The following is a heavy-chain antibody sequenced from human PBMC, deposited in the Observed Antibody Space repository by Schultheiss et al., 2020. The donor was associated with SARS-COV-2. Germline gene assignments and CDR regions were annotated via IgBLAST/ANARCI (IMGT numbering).Heavy chain of an antibody. D-gene: IGHD3-16*01. CDR2: IYTSGST. V-gene: IGHV4-4*07. Sequence: SETLSLTCTVSGGSISSYYWSWIRQPPGKGLEWIGRIYTSGSTNYNPSLKSRVTISVDTSKNQFSLKLSSVTAADTAVYYCARGRDTIFTVGGVAGHFAYWGQGALVTVSS. J-gene: IGHJ4*02. CDR1: GGSISSYY. CDR3: ARGRDTIFTVGGVAGHFAY.